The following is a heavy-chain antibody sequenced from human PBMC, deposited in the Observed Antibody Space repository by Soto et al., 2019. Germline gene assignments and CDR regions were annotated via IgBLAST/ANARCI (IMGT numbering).Heavy chain of an antibody. D-gene: IGHD3-9*01. CDR1: GGSISSYY. Sequence: QVQLQESGPGLVKPSETLSLTCTVSGGSISSYYWSWIRQPPGKGLEWIGYIYYSGSTNYNPSLKSRVTISVDTSKNQFSLKPSSVTAADTAVYYCARALILTGYYIHDAFDIWGQGTMVTVSS. CDR2: IYYSGST. J-gene: IGHJ3*02. CDR3: ARALILTGYYIHDAFDI. V-gene: IGHV4-59*01.